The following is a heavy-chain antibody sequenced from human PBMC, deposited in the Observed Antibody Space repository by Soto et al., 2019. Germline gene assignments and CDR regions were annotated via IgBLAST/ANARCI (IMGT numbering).Heavy chain of an antibody. CDR2: ISSSGSTI. D-gene: IGHD2-2*01. J-gene: IGHJ6*02. V-gene: IGHV3-48*03. CDR1: GFTFSSYE. CDR3: ARELVPPYAPTNYYGIDV. Sequence: EVQLVESGGGLVQPGGSLRLSCAASGFTFSSYEMNWVRQAPGKGLEWVAYISSSGSTIYYADSVKGRFTISRDNAKNSLYLQMNSLRAEDTAVYYCARELVPPYAPTNYYGIDVWGQGTTVTVSS.